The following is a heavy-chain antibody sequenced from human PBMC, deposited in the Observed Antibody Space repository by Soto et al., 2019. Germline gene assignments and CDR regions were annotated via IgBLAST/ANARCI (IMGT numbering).Heavy chain of an antibody. Sequence: SETLSLTCTVSGGSISRYYWSWIRQPPGKGLEWIGYIYYSGSTNYNPSLKSRVTISVDTSKNQFSLKLSSVTAADTAVYYCASGYSCYEGGPNFDYWGQGTLVTVSS. D-gene: IGHD5-12*01. J-gene: IGHJ4*02. CDR2: IYYSGST. CDR1: GGSISRYY. CDR3: ASGYSCYEGGPNFDY. V-gene: IGHV4-59*01.